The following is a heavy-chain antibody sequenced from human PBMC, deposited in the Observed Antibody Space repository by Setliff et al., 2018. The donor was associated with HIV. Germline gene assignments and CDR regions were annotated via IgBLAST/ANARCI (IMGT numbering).Heavy chain of an antibody. D-gene: IGHD6-13*01. J-gene: IGHJ4*02. V-gene: IGHV3-11*04. CDR1: GFTFSDYY. CDR2: ITNTGSST. CDR3: AKNLYRSGWSPLDY. Sequence: GSLRLSCAASGFTFSDYYLNWFRLAPGKGLEWISHITNTGSSTNYADSVKGRFTISRDNAKYSLYLQMNSLRAEDTAVYYCAKNLYRSGWSPLDYWGQGTLVTVSS.